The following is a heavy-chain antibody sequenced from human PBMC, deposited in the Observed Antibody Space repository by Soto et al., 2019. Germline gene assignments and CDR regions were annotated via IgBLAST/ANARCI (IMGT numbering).Heavy chain of an antibody. V-gene: IGHV3-15*01. J-gene: IGHJ6*02. CDR2: MKIKTDCGTT. Sequence: VILSGAASGFTLSNAWMSWGRQAPGKVVEWVGRMKIKTDCGTTDYAAPVKGRFTISRDDSKNTLYLQMNSLKTEDTAVYYCTPDQETGWWDYYYYGMDVRGQGTTVTVSS. CDR3: TPDQETGWWDYYYYGMDV. D-gene: IGHD6-19*01. CDR1: GFTLSNAW.